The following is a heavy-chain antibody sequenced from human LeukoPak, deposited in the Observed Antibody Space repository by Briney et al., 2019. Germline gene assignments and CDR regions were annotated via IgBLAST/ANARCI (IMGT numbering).Heavy chain of an antibody. CDR2: IHYSGST. V-gene: IGHV4-59*01. CDR3: ARVFEVGASIIYAFDI. J-gene: IGHJ3*02. D-gene: IGHD1-26*01. CDR1: GGSISSYY. Sequence: PSETLSLTCTVSGGSISSYYWSWIRQPPGKGLEWIGNIHYSGSTNYNPYLKSRVTISVDTYKNQFSLKLSSVTAADTAVYYCARVFEVGASIIYAFDIWGQGTMVTVSS.